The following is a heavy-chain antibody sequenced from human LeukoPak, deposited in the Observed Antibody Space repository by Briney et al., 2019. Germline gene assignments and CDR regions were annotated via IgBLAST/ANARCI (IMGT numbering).Heavy chain of an antibody. CDR3: AKGLGYCSSTSCLPNDY. J-gene: IGHJ4*02. V-gene: IGHV3-30*18. CDR2: ISYDGSNK. Sequence: GGSLRLSCAASGLTFSSYGMHWVRQAPGKGLEWVAVISYDGSNKYYADSVKGRFTISRDNSKNTLYLQMNSLRAEDTAVYYCAKGLGYCSSTSCLPNDYWGQGTLVTVSS. CDR1: GLTFSSYG. D-gene: IGHD2-2*01.